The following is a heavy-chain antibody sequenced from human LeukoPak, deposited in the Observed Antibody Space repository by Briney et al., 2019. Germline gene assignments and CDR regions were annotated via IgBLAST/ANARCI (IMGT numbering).Heavy chain of an antibody. CDR1: GFSINIGYY. D-gene: IGHD6-19*01. J-gene: IGHJ4*02. CDR2: IFHSGKT. Sequence: NPSETLSLTCNVSGFSINIGYYWGWIRQPPGKGLEWIGSIFHSGKTYYNSSLKSRVTISIDTSKNQFSLKLSSVTAADTAVYYCAREEWGYSSGWSPFDYWGQGTLVTVSS. V-gene: IGHV4-38-2*02. CDR3: AREEWGYSSGWSPFDY.